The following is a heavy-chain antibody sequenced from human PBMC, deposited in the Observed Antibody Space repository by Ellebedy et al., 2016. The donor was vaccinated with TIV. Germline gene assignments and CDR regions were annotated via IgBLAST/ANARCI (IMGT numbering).Heavy chain of an antibody. Sequence: PGGSLRLSCVASGFTFSGYAMSWVRQAPGKGLEWVSGINNGGRTTSYADSVKGRFTISRDNSRSTLYLQMNSLRAEDSAVYYCARRGYGDYWGQGILVTVSS. D-gene: IGHD5-12*01. CDR1: GFTFSGYA. J-gene: IGHJ4*02. CDR3: ARRGYGDY. CDR2: INNGGRTT. V-gene: IGHV3-23*01.